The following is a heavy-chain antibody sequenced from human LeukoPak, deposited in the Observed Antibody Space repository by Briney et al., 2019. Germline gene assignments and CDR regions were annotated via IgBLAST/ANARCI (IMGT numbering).Heavy chain of an antibody. CDR1: GYTFTGYY. CDR3: ARVGYYGDALDY. D-gene: IGHD4-17*01. Sequence: ASVKVSCKASGYTFTGYYMHWVRQAPGQGLGWMGWINPNSGGTNYAQKFQGRVTMTRDTSISTAYMELSRLRSDDTAVYYCARVGYYGDALDYWGQGTLVTVSS. V-gene: IGHV1-2*02. J-gene: IGHJ4*02. CDR2: INPNSGGT.